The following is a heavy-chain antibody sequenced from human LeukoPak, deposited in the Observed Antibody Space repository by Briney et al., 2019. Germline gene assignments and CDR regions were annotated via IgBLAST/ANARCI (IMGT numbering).Heavy chain of an antibody. CDR3: VRDLHPSSGLGYCSSTSCVGNWFDP. CDR2: ISSSTSYI. Sequence: GGSLRLSCAASGFTFSSYSMNWVRQAPGKGLEWVSSISSSTSYIYYADSVKGRFTISRDNAKNSLYLQMNSLRAEDTAVYYCVRDLHPSSGLGYCSSTSCVGNWFDPWGQGTLVTVSS. J-gene: IGHJ5*02. V-gene: IGHV3-21*01. CDR1: GFTFSSYS. D-gene: IGHD2-2*01.